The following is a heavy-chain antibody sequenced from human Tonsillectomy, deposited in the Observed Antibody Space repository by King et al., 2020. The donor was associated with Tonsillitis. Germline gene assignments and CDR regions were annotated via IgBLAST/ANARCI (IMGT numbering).Heavy chain of an antibody. J-gene: IGHJ4*02. CDR1: GFTFSIYE. CDR3: ASEGLGPSGWSLEGFDY. CDR2: ISSSGSTI. Sequence: VQLVESGGGLVQPGGSLRLSCAASGFTFSIYEMNWVRQPPGKGLEWVSYISSSGSTIYYAVFLTGRFTISRDNAKNSLYLQMNSLRAEDTAVLYCASEGLGPSGWSLEGFDYWGQGTLVTVSS. D-gene: IGHD6-19*01. V-gene: IGHV3-48*03.